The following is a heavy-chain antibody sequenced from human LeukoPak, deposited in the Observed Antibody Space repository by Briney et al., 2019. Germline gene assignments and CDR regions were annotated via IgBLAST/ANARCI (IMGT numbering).Heavy chain of an antibody. Sequence: SETLSLTCVVSGGSISSSGVSWSWIRQPPGKGLEWIGYIYHTGTTYYNPSLRGRVTMSVDRSRNQFSLRLNSVTAADTAVYYCARGVMGSSWYPPDYGMDVWGQGTTVTVSS. V-gene: IGHV4-30-2*01. CDR1: GGSISSSGVS. D-gene: IGHD6-13*01. CDR2: IYHTGTT. CDR3: ARGVMGSSWYPPDYGMDV. J-gene: IGHJ6*02.